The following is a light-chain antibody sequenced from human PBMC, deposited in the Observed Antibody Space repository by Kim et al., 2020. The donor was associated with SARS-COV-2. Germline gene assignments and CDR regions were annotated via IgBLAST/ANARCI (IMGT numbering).Light chain of an antibody. Sequence: VAPGQTASITCSGDNMGDKYACWYQQKPGQSPVLVIYQDSKRPSGIPERFSGSNSGNTATLTISGTQAMDEADYYCQAWDSSTWVFGGGTQLTVL. J-gene: IGLJ3*02. CDR1: NMGDKY. CDR3: QAWDSSTWV. CDR2: QDS. V-gene: IGLV3-1*01.